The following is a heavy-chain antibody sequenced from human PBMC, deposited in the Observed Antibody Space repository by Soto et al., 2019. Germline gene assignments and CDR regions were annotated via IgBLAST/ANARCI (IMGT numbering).Heavy chain of an antibody. V-gene: IGHV5-51*01. CDR2: IYPSDSTT. CDR1: GYSFTNYW. J-gene: IGHJ5*02. D-gene: IGHD4-17*01. Sequence: GESLKISCKGSGYSFTNYWIAWVRQMPGKGLDYMGIIYPSDSTTRYSPSFQGQVTISADKSISTAYLQWNSLKASDTAMYYCARHGFYGDYSSNYFDPWGQGTLVTVSS. CDR3: ARHGFYGDYSSNYFDP.